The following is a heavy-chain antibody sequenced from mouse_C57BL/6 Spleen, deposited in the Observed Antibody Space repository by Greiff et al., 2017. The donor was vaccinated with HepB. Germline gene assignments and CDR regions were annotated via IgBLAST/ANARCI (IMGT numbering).Heavy chain of an antibody. D-gene: IGHD1-1*01. CDR2: INPSSGYT. V-gene: IGHV1-4*01. J-gene: IGHJ2*01. CDR1: GYTFTSYT. CDR3: ARRGAGSSYYFDY. Sequence: VQLQQSGAELARPGASVKMSCKASGYTFTSYTMHWVKQRPGQGLEWIGYINPSSGYTKYNQKFKDKATLNADKSSSTAYMQLSSLTSDDSAVYYCARRGAGSSYYFDYWGQGTTLTVSS.